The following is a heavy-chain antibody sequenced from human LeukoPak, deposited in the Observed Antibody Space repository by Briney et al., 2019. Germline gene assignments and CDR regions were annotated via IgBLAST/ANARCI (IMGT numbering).Heavy chain of an antibody. CDR3: ARVKRDCSGGTCYSYDY. J-gene: IGHJ4*02. D-gene: IGHD2-15*01. CDR2: ISSNGDFT. V-gene: IGHV3-23*01. Sequence: GGSLSLSCAASGFTFSSYAVNWVRQAPGKGLEWVSAISSNGDFTYYADSVRGRFTISRDNSKNTVFLQMNGLRAEDTAVYYCARVKRDCSGGTCYSYDYWGQGTLVTVSS. CDR1: GFTFSSYA.